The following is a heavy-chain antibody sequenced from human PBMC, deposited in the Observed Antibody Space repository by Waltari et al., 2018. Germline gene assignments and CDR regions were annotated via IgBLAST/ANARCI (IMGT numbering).Heavy chain of an antibody. CDR2: IFHTGYD. Sequence: QVQLHESGPGLVKTSQTLSLSCSVSGDSVSRGEYFWSWVRQSPGKGLEWIGFIFHTGYDYFTPSLKRRATISVESSVNRFFLTLNSVTAADTAVYYCARDAGFRGNEGSWFDLWGQGIQVAVSS. V-gene: IGHV4-30-4*01. CDR1: GDSVSRGEYF. CDR3: ARDAGFRGNEGSWFDL. D-gene: IGHD2-15*01. J-gene: IGHJ5*02.